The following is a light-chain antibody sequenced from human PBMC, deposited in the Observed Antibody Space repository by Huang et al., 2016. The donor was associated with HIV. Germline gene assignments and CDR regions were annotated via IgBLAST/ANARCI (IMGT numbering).Light chain of an antibody. CDR1: QTVSSY. CDR3: QLRSTWPGDT. J-gene: IGKJ4*01. Sequence: EIVLTQSPATLSLSPGERATLSCRASQTVSSYLAWYQQKPGQAPRLLIYDASNRATGIPARFSGSGSGTDFTLTISSLEPEDFAVYYCQLRSTWPGDTFGAGTKVEIK. CDR2: DAS. V-gene: IGKV3-11*01.